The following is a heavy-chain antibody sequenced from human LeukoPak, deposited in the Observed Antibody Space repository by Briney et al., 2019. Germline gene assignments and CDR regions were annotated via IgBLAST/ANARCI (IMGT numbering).Heavy chain of an antibody. CDR3: ARGIAAAGGPDY. J-gene: IGHJ4*02. CDR1: GYTFTSYD. V-gene: IGHV1-8*01. Sequence: ASVKVSCKASGYTFTSYDINWVRQATGQGLEWMGWMNPNSGNTGYAQKFQGRVTMTRNTSISTAYMELSSVRSEDTAVYYCARGIAAAGGPDYWGQGTLVTVSS. CDR2: MNPNSGNT. D-gene: IGHD6-13*01.